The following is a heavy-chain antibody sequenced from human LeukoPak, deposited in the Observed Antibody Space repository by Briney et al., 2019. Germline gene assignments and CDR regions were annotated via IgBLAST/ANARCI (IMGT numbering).Heavy chain of an antibody. Sequence: PSERLSLTCSVSGGSISGKYWSSIRQSPGKGLEWIGYIYYIGTTNYNPSLKSRVTISVDTSKNQFSLKLSSVTAADTAVYYCAREGYSSWFDPWGQGTLVTVSS. CDR2: IYYIGTT. CDR3: AREGYSSWFDP. V-gene: IGHV4-59*12. D-gene: IGHD6-13*01. J-gene: IGHJ5*02. CDR1: GGSISGKY.